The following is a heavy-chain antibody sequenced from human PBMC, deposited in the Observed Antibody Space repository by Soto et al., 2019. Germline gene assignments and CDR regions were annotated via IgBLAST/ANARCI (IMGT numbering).Heavy chain of an antibody. CDR3: ARGYGDYGYYFDY. V-gene: IGHV4-59*08. CDR2: IYYSGST. J-gene: IGHJ4*02. D-gene: IGHD4-17*01. CDR1: GGSISSHF. Sequence: PSETLSLTCTVSGGSISSHFWSWIRQPPGKGLEWIGYIYYSGSTNYNPSLKSRVTISVDTSKNQFSLKLSSVTAADTAVYYCARGYGDYGYYFDYWGQGTLVTVSS.